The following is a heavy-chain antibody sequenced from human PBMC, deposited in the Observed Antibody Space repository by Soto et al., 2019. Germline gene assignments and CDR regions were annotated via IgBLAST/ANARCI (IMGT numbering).Heavy chain of an antibody. CDR1: GGSISSYY. V-gene: IGHV4-59*12. CDR2: IYYSGST. Sequence: SETLSLTCTVSGGSISSYYWSWIRQPPGKGLEWIGYIYYSGSTNCNPSLKSRVTISVDRSKNQFSLKLSSVTAADTAVYYCARGQVVAAQHWGQGTLVTVSS. D-gene: IGHD2-15*01. J-gene: IGHJ4*02. CDR3: ARGQVVAAQH.